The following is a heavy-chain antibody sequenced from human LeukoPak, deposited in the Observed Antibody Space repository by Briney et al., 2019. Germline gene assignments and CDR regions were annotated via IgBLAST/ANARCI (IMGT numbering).Heavy chain of an antibody. D-gene: IGHD3-22*01. J-gene: IGHJ4*02. CDR2: INPSGGST. Sequence: ASVKVSCKASGYTFTSYYMHWVRQAPGQGLEWMGIINPSGGSTSYAQKFQGRVTMTRDTSTSTVYMELSSLRPEDTAVYYCARANYYDSSGYSLYYFDYWGQGTLVTVSS. V-gene: IGHV1-46*01. CDR1: GYTFTSYY. CDR3: ARANYYDSSGYSLYYFDY.